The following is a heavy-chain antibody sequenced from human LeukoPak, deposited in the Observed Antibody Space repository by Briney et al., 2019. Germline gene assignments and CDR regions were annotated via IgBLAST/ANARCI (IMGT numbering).Heavy chain of an antibody. V-gene: IGHV3-33*01. CDR2: IWYDGSNK. D-gene: IGHD2-21*02. Sequence: GGSLRLSCAASGFTFSTYGMHWVRQAPGKGLEWVAVIWYDGSNKYYADSVKGRFTISRENAKNSLYLQMNSLRAGDTAVYYCARAGYCGGDCYYFDYWGQGTLVTVSS. CDR3: ARAGYCGGDCYYFDY. CDR1: GFTFSTYG. J-gene: IGHJ4*02.